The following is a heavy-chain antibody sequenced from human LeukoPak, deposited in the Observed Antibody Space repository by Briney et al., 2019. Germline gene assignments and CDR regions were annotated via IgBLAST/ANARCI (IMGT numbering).Heavy chain of an antibody. V-gene: IGHV3-7*01. D-gene: IGHD1-7*01. CDR3: ASRAGKPGNTPWCFDY. J-gene: IGHJ4*02. CDR1: GFSLSNYW. CDR2: TKQDGSER. Sequence: GGSLRLSCAASGFSLSNYWMTWVRQAPGKGPEGVANTKQDGSERNYVDSVKGRFTIARDNTKNSLYLQMTSLRGEDTAVYYCASRAGKPGNTPWCFDYWGQGALVTVSS.